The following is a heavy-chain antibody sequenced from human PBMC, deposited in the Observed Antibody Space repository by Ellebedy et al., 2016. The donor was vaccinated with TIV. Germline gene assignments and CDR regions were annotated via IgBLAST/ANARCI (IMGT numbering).Heavy chain of an antibody. J-gene: IGHJ4*02. CDR2: IKYEGTES. CDR1: GFDFSRYW. CDR3: GRGQIVAD. V-gene: IGHV3-7*01. Sequence: GGSLRLSCEASGFDFSRYWMTWVRQAPGKGLEWVANIKYEGTESYHADSVRGRLTISRENTENSLSLQMDGLRGDDTAIYYCGRGQIVADWGQGTLVTVSS. D-gene: IGHD3-16*02.